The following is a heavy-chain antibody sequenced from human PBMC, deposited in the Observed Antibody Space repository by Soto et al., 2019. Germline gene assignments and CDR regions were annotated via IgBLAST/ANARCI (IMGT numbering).Heavy chain of an antibody. CDR3: ARDLPSLEVRSYGMDV. CDR1: GGTFSSYR. J-gene: IGHJ6*02. V-gene: IGHV1-69*06. Sequence: QVQLVQSGAEVKKPGSSVKVSCKVSGGTFSSYRISWLRQAPGQGLEWMGGITPVIGTPDYAQKFRGRVTVTADRSTSTAYMELSRLRSEDTAVYYCARDLPSLEVRSYGMDVWGQGTTVTVSS. D-gene: IGHD3-10*01. CDR2: ITPVIGTP.